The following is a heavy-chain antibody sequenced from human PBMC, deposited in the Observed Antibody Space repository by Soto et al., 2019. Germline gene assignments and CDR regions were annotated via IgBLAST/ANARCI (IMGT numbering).Heavy chain of an antibody. D-gene: IGHD2-2*02. CDR3: AGDPPLYCSSTSCYISCYYGMDV. V-gene: IGHV1-18*04. J-gene: IGHJ6*02. CDR1: GYTFTSYG. Sequence: QVQLVQSGAEVKKPGASVKVSCKASGYTFTSYGISWVRQAPGQGLEWMGWISAYNGNTNYAQKLQGRVTMTTDTSTSTAYMELRSMRSDDSAEHYCAGDPPLYCSSTSCYISCYYGMDVWGQGTTVTVSS. CDR2: ISAYNGNT.